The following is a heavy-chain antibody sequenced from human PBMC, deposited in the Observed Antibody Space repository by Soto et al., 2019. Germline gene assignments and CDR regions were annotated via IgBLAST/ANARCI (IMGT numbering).Heavy chain of an antibody. D-gene: IGHD3-10*01. J-gene: IGHJ4*02. CDR2: VNPIVGMS. CDR3: ATSYGSGSTHFDS. V-gene: IGHV1-69*02. CDR1: GGTFNSYT. Sequence: QVQLVQSGAEVKKPGSSVKVSCTASGGTFNSYTLNWVRQAPGQRLEWVGRVNPIVGMSSSVSKFQGRVTMTADKSTSKAYMDLTGLKSEDTAVYYCATSYGSGSTHFDSWGQGTLVTVSS.